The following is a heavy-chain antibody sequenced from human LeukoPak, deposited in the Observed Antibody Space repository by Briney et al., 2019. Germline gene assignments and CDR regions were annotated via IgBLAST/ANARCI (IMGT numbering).Heavy chain of an antibody. Sequence: GGSLRLSCAASGFVCSSCDMSWVRQAPGGGLEWVSVIRVGGATTYYAESVMCRFTISRDNSKSTLFMQLSRLRAEDTAVYYCAKDRDGYNPSNFAYWGQGTLVTAYS. V-gene: IGHV3-23*01. J-gene: IGHJ4*02. CDR3: AKDRDGYNPSNFAY. D-gene: IGHD5-24*01. CDR2: IRVGGATT. CDR1: GFVCSSCD.